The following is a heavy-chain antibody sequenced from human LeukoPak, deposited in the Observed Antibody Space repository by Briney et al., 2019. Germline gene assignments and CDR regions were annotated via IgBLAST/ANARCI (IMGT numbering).Heavy chain of an antibody. Sequence: GGSLRLSCAASGFTFSSYAMHWVRQAPGKGLEWVAVISYDGSNKYYADSVKGRFTISRDNAKNSLYLQMNSLRAEDTALYYCAKGDSYQLLRQKIDCWGQGTLVTVSS. CDR2: ISYDGSNK. V-gene: IGHV3-30-3*01. D-gene: IGHD2-2*01. CDR1: GFTFSSYA. CDR3: AKGDSYQLLRQKIDC. J-gene: IGHJ4*02.